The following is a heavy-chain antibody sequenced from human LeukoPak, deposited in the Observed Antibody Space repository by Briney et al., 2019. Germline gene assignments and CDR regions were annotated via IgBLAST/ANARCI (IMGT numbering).Heavy chain of an antibody. CDR1: RVSITSHY. J-gene: IGHJ3*02. CDR2: IYYSGST. V-gene: IGHV4-59*11. D-gene: IGHD5-18*01. Sequence: SETLSLTHTLSRVSITSHYCSWIRQPPGKGLEWIGYIYYSGSTDYNPSLRSRVTISVDQSKSQFSLTLRSVSAADTAVYYCTSGRGLYSFYAFDIWGQGTMVTVSS. CDR3: TSGRGLYSFYAFDI.